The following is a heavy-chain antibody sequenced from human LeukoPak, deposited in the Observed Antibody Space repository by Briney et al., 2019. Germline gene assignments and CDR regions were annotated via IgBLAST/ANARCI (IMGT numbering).Heavy chain of an antibody. CDR1: GGSISSYY. J-gene: IGHJ3*02. Sequence: SETLSLTCTVSGGSISSYYWSWIRQPAGKGLEWIGRIYTSGSTNYNPSLKSRVTMSVDTSKNQFSLKLSSVTAADTAVYYCASSEGPYSGGRYNDAFDIWGQGTMVTVSS. CDR3: ASSEGPYSGGRYNDAFDI. CDR2: IYTSGST. D-gene: IGHD6-19*01. V-gene: IGHV4-4*07.